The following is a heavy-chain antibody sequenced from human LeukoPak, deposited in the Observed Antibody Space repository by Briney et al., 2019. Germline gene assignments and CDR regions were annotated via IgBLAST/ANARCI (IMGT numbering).Heavy chain of an antibody. CDR1: GFTFSSFE. CDR2: ISTSGTTT. CDR3: AKGDKMLTWRRTYNRFDP. D-gene: IGHD3-16*01. J-gene: IGHJ5*02. V-gene: IGHV3-48*03. Sequence: PGGSLRLSCAASGFTFSSFEMNWVRQAPGKGLEWLSHISTSGTTTYYANSVKGRFTISRDNAENSVYLQMNSLRAEDTAVYFCAKGDKMLTWRRTYNRFDPWGQGTLVTVSS.